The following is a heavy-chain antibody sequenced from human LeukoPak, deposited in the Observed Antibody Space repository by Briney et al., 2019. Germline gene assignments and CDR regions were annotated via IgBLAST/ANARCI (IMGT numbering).Heavy chain of an antibody. CDR1: GFTVSGNY. Sequence: PGGSLRLSCAVSGFTVSGNYMSWIRQAPGKGLEWVSLIYSDDTTLYADSVKGRFTISRDISKNTLYLQMSSLRAEDTAVYYCARSKGMVYYYYYYMDVWGKGTTVTISS. J-gene: IGHJ6*03. D-gene: IGHD2-8*01. CDR2: IYSDDTT. CDR3: ARSKGMVYYYYYYMDV. V-gene: IGHV3-53*01.